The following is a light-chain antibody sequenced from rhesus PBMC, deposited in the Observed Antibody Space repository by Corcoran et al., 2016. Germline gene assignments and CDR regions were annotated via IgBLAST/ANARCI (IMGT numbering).Light chain of an antibody. Sequence: ILTQSPATLSLSPGERATLSCRASQSVSTYLAWYPQNPGQAPRPVNYSASSRATGIPTRFSGSGSGTDFTLTISNLEPEDVGIYHCYQHSSGYSFGQGTKVEIK. V-gene: IGKV3-10*01. CDR2: SAS. CDR1: QSVSTY. CDR3: YQHSSGYS. J-gene: IGKJ2*01.